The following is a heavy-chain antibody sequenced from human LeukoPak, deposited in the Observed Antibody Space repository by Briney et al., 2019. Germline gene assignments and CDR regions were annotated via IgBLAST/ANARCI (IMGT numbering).Heavy chain of an antibody. Sequence: PSETLSLTCTVSGGSISSGGYYWSWIRQPPGKGLEWFGYIYHSGSTYYNPSLKSRVTISVDRSKNQFSLKLSSVTAADTAVYYCARTGGIAAGDDAFDIWGQGTMVTVSS. V-gene: IGHV4-30-2*01. CDR3: ARTGGIAAGDDAFDI. CDR1: GGSISSGGYY. CDR2: IYHSGST. D-gene: IGHD6-13*01. J-gene: IGHJ3*02.